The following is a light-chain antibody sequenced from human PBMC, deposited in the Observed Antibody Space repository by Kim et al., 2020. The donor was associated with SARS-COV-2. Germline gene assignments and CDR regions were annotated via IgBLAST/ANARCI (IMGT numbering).Light chain of an antibody. CDR1: SLRSFY. J-gene: IGLJ2*01. Sequence: SSELTQDPAVSVALGQTVRITCQGDSLRSFYASWYQQRPGQAPILVIYGRNNLPSGIPDRFSGSSSGNTASMTITGAQAEDEADYYCQSGDTTENLFGGGTQLTV. CDR3: QSGDTTENL. CDR2: GRN. V-gene: IGLV3-19*01.